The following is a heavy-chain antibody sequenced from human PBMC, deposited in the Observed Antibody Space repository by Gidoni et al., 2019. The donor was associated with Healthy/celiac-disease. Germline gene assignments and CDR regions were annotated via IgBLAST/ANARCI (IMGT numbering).Heavy chain of an antibody. V-gene: IGHV4-39*01. D-gene: IGHD3-22*01. Sequence: QLQLQESGPGLVKPSETLSLTCTVSGGSISSSSYYWGWIRQPPGKGLEWIGSIYYSGSTYYNPALKRRVTISVDTSKNQFSLKLSSVTAADTAVYYCARPVPTYYYDSSGGFDIWGQGTMVTVSS. CDR2: IYYSGST. CDR1: GGSISSSSYY. CDR3: ARPVPTYYYDSSGGFDI. J-gene: IGHJ3*02.